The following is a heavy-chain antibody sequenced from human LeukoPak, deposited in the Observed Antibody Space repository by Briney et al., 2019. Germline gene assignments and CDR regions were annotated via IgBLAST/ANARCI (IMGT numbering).Heavy chain of an antibody. D-gene: IGHD1-26*01. CDR3: AGRSYSPDDRYFDL. V-gene: IGHV4-38-2*02. CDR2: IYHSGST. J-gene: IGHJ2*01. Sequence: SETLSLTCTVSGYSISSGYYWGWIRQPPGKGLEWIGSIYHSGSTYYNPSLKSRVTISVDTSNNQFSLKLSSVTAADTAVYYCAGRSYSPDDRYFDLWGRGTLVTVSS. CDR1: GYSISSGYY.